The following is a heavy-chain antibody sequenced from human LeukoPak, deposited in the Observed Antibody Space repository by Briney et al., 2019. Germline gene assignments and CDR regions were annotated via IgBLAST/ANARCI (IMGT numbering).Heavy chain of an antibody. J-gene: IGHJ4*02. Sequence: ASVKVSCKASGYTFTDYYMHWVRQAPGQGLEWMGWINPNSGGTNYAQKFQGRVTMTRDTSISTAYMELSRLTSDDTAVYYCARVSLGRTARLFDYWGQGTLVTVSS. CDR1: GYTFTDYY. CDR3: ARVSLGRTARLFDY. CDR2: INPNSGGT. D-gene: IGHD6-6*01. V-gene: IGHV1-2*02.